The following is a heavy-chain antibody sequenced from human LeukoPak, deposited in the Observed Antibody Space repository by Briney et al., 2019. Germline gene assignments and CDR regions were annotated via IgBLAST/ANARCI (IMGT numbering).Heavy chain of an antibody. D-gene: IGHD6-19*01. V-gene: IGHV3-21*01. CDR2: ISSSSSYI. CDR3: ARGGYSSGYFDY. J-gene: IGHJ4*02. CDR1: GFTFSTYS. Sequence: GSLRLSCAASGFTFSTYSMNWVRQAPGKGLEWVSSISSSSSYIYYADSVKGRFTISRDNAKNSLYLQMNSLRAEDTAVYYCARGGYSSGYFDYWGQGTLVTVSS.